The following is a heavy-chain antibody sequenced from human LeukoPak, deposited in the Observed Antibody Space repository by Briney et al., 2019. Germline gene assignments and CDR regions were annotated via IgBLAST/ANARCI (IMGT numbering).Heavy chain of an antibody. V-gene: IGHV3-33*01. Sequence: PGRSLRLSCAASGFTFSSYGMHWVRQAPGKGLEWVAVIWYDGSNIYYADSVKGRFTISRDNSKNTLYLQMNSLRAEDTAVYYCARGPDSSGYFDYWGQGTLVTVSS. J-gene: IGHJ4*02. CDR1: GFTFSSYG. CDR3: ARGPDSSGYFDY. D-gene: IGHD3-22*01. CDR2: IWYDGSNI.